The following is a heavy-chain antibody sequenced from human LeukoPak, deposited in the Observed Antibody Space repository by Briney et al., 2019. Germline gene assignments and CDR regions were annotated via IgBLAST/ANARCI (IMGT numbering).Heavy chain of an antibody. CDR1: GGTFSSYA. V-gene: IGHV1-69*04. CDR3: ARANARDAFDI. CDR2: IIPILGIA. Sequence: GASVKVSCKASGGTFSSYAISWVRQAPGQGLEWMGRIIPILGIANYAQKFQGRVTITADKSTSTAYMELSSLRSEDTAVYCCARANARDAFDIWGQGTMVTVSS. J-gene: IGHJ3*02.